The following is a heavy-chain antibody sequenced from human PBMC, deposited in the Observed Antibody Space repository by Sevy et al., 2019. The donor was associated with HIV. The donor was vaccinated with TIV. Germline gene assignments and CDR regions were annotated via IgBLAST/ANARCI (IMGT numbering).Heavy chain of an antibody. D-gene: IGHD1-26*01. V-gene: IGHV4-59*08. CDR3: AGENAWGRGYS. J-gene: IGHJ4*02. CDR2: IYYNGHI. Sequence: SETLSLTCTVSGGSITSLYWNWIRQPPGKGREWIANIYYNGHINYNPSLKSRVTLSLDTSKNQFSLWLSSVTAADTAMYYCAGENAWGRGYSWGQGTLVTVSS. CDR1: GGSITSLY.